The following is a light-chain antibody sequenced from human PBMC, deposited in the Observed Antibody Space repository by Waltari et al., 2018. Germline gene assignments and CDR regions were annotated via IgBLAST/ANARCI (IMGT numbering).Light chain of an antibody. CDR2: WAS. CDR3: QHHLS. J-gene: IGKJ4*01. V-gene: IGKV4-1*01. Sequence: IMMTQSPESLAVSLGERATINCRSSQSVLYSANNKDYLGWYQHKPGQPPKLLIFWASTRESGVPDRFNGSGSGTYFTLTINNVQAEDVALYYCQHHLSFGGGTRVEI. CDR1: QSVLYSANNKDY.